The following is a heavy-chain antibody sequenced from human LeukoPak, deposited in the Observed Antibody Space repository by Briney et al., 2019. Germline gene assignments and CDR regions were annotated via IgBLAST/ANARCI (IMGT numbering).Heavy chain of an antibody. V-gene: IGHV4-39*01. D-gene: IGHD3-16*02. CDR1: GGSISSSSYY. Sequence: SETLSLTCTVSGGSISSSSYYWGWIRQPPGKGLEWIGSIYYSGSTYYNPSLKSRATISVDTSKNQFSLKLSSVTAADTAVYYCARFRVGDYVWGSYRYEVGAFDIWGQGTMVTVSS. CDR3: ARFRVGDYVWGSYRYEVGAFDI. CDR2: IYYSGST. J-gene: IGHJ3*02.